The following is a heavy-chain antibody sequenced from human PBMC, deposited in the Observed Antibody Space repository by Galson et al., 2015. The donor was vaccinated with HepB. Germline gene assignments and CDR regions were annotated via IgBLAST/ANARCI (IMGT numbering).Heavy chain of an antibody. CDR2: ISYDGANK. CDR1: GFTFSTYG. J-gene: IGHJ4*02. D-gene: IGHD1-26*01. CDR3: GKSPGSSYYRGVDY. V-gene: IGHV3-30*18. Sequence: SLRLSCAASGFTFSTYGMHWVRQVPGKGLEWVAVISYDGANKYYADLVKGRFTISRDNSNNTVSLQMNSLRPEDTALYYCGKSPGSSYYRGVDYWGQGTLVTVSS.